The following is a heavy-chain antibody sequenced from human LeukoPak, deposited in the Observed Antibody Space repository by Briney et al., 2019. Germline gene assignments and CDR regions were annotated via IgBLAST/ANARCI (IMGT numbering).Heavy chain of an antibody. D-gene: IGHD3-16*02. CDR2: IYYSGST. Sequence: SETLSLTCAVSGGSISSSSYYWGWIRQPPGKGLEWIGSIYYSGSTYYNPSLKSRVTISVDTSKNQFSLKLSSVTAADTAVYYCARRPRGFMITFGGVIDQTYYFDYWGQGTLVTVSS. CDR1: GGSISSSSYY. V-gene: IGHV4-39*01. J-gene: IGHJ4*02. CDR3: ARRPRGFMITFGGVIDQTYYFDY.